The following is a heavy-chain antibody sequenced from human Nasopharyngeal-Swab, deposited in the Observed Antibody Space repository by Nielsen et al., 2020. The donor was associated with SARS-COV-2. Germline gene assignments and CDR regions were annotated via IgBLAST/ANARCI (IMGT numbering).Heavy chain of an antibody. CDR2: IRSKANSYAT. CDR1: GFTFSGSA. D-gene: IGHD1-26*01. Sequence: GGSLRLSCAASGFTFSGSAMHWVRQASGKGLEWVGRIRSKANSYATAYAASVKGRFTISRDDSKNTAYLQMNSLKTEDTAVYYCTTPPYSGSKGVVDYWGQGTLVTVSS. CDR3: TTPPYSGSKGVVDY. V-gene: IGHV3-73*01. J-gene: IGHJ4*02.